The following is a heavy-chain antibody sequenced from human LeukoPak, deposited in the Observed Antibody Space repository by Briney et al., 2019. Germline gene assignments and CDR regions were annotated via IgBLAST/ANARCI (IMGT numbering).Heavy chain of an antibody. CDR2: MNGDGSRI. V-gene: IGHV3-74*01. J-gene: IGHJ6*02. CDR1: GFSFTEWW. CDR3: ARENYFGLDV. Sequence: PGGSLRLSCAAFGFSFTEWWMPWARQAPGEGLVWLSHMNGDGSRISYADSAKGRFTISRDNAKKMLYLQMNSLRDEDTAVYYCARENYFGLDVWGQGTTVTVSS.